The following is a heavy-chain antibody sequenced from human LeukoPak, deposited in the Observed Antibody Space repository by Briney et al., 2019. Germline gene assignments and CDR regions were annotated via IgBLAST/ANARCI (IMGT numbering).Heavy chain of an antibody. J-gene: IGHJ4*02. V-gene: IGHV4-34*01. D-gene: IGHD3-10*01. CDR2: INHSGST. CDR3: ARGPFRITMVRGVIITGAFDY. CDR1: GGSFSGYY. Sequence: SETLSLTCAVYGGSFSGYYWSWIRQPPGKGLEWIGEINHSGSTNYNPSLKSRVTIPVDTSKNQFSLKLSSVTAADTAVYYCARGPFRITMVRGVIITGAFDYWGQGTLVTVSS.